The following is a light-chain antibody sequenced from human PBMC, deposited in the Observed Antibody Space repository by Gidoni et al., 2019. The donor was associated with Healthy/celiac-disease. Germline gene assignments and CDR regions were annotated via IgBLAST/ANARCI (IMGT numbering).Light chain of an antibody. CDR2: GNN. V-gene: IGLV1-40*01. CDR1: SSNIGAGYG. CDR3: QSFDSGLSGSV. J-gene: IGLJ2*01. Sequence: QSVLTQPPSVSGAQGQRVTISCTGSSSNIGAGYGVHWYQQFPGAAPQLLIYGNNNRPSGVPDRFSGSKSGTSASLAITGLQAEDEADYYCQSFDSGLSGSVFGGGTKLTVL.